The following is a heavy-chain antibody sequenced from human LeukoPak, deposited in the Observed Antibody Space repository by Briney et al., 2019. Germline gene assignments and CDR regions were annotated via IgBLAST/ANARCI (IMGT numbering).Heavy chain of an antibody. CDR3: AKGLAQLWFY. D-gene: IGHD5-18*01. Sequence: GGSLRLSCATSGFTFSSYAMRWVRQAPGKGLEWVSDISGSGGSTYYADSVKGRFTISRDNSKNTLYLQINSLRAEDTAVYYCAKGLAQLWFYWGQGTLVTVSS. J-gene: IGHJ4*02. V-gene: IGHV3-23*01. CDR2: ISGSGGST. CDR1: GFTFSSYA.